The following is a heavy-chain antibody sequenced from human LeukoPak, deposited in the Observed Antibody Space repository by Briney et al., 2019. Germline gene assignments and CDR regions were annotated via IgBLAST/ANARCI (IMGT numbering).Heavy chain of an antibody. J-gene: IGHJ6*03. Sequence: GGSLRLSCAASGFTFSSYSMNWVRQAPGKGLEWVSYISSSNSTIYYADSVKGRFTISRDNAKNSLYLQMNSLRAEDTAVYYCASTPVVYYYMDVWGKGTTVTVSS. V-gene: IGHV3-48*01. CDR2: ISSSNSTI. CDR3: ASTPVVYYYMDV. D-gene: IGHD2-8*02. CDR1: GFTFSSYS.